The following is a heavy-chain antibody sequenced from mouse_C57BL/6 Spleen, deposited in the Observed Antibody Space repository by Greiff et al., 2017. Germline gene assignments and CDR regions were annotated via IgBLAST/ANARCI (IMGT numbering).Heavy chain of an antibody. Sequence: VQLQQPGAELVKPGASVKLSCKASGYTFTSYWMHWVKQRPGQGLEWIGMIHPNSGSTNYNEKFKSKATLTVDKSSSTAYMQLSSLTSEDSAVYYCARSGGNWNAMDYWGQGTSVTVSS. J-gene: IGHJ4*01. CDR1: GYTFTSYW. D-gene: IGHD2-1*01. CDR3: ARSGGNWNAMDY. CDR2: IHPNSGST. V-gene: IGHV1-64*01.